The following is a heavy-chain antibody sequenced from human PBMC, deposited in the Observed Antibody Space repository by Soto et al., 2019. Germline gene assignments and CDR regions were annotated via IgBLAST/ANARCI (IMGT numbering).Heavy chain of an antibody. CDR2: ISGSGGST. J-gene: IGHJ3*02. V-gene: IGHV3-23*01. CDR3: GKDVWHHSNYVVPLDI. D-gene: IGHD4-4*01. CDR1: GLTFSSDA. Sequence: PWGSLRLSCAVSGLTFSSDAMSWVRQAPGKGLEWVSAISGSGGSTYYADSAKGRFTISRDNSKNTLYLQMNSQSPEDTAESYRGKDVWHHSNYVVPLDIWGQGTMVTVSS.